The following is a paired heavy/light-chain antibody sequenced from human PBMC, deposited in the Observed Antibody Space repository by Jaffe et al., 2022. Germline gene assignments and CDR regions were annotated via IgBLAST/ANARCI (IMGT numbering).Heavy chain of an antibody. J-gene: IGHJ3*02. CDR2: IYYSGST. CDR3: ARPTTYYDFWSGYSGRIWNAFDI. Sequence: QLQLQESGPGLVKPSETLSLTCTVSGGSISSSSYYWGWIRQPPGKGLEWIGSIYYSGSTYYNPSLKSRVTISVDTSKNQFSLKLSSVTAADTAVYYCARPTTYYDFWSGYSGRIWNAFDIWGQGTMVTVSS. D-gene: IGHD3-3*01. V-gene: IGHV4-39*01. CDR1: GGSISSSSYY.
Light chain of an antibody. Sequence: DIQLTQSPSFLSASVGDRVTITCRASQGISSYLAWYQQKPGKAPKLLIYAASTLQSGVPSRFSGSGSGTEFTLTISSLQPEDFATYYCQQLNSYPSFGGGTKVEIK. CDR2: AAS. J-gene: IGKJ4*01. CDR3: QQLNSYPS. V-gene: IGKV1-9*01. CDR1: QGISSY.